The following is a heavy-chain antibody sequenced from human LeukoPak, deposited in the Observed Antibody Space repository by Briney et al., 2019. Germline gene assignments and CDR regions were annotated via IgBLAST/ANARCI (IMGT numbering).Heavy chain of an antibody. J-gene: IGHJ4*02. Sequence: SETLSLTCSVSGGSISGRYWTWLRQPPGKGLEWIGYVFYTGDAKYNSSLKSRVTISIDTSKNQFSLRLNSVTAADTAVFYCARENSGSYREFDYWGQGTLVTVSS. V-gene: IGHV4-59*11. CDR1: GGSISGRY. D-gene: IGHD1-26*01. CDR3: ARENSGSYREFDY. CDR2: VFYTGDA.